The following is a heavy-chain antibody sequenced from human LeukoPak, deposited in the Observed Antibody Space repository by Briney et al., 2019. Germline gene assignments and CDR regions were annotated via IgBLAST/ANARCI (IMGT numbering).Heavy chain of an antibody. CDR1: GFTFSSYA. V-gene: IGHV3-30-3*01. CDR2: ISYDGSNK. D-gene: IGHD3-22*01. J-gene: IGHJ3*02. CDR3: ARGAIYYYDSSRAAFDI. Sequence: PGGSLRLSCAASGFTFSSYAMHWVRQAPGKGLEWVAVISYDGSNKYYADSVKGRFTISRDNSKNTLYLQMNSLRAEDTAVYYCARGAIYYYDSSRAAFDIWGQGTMVTVSS.